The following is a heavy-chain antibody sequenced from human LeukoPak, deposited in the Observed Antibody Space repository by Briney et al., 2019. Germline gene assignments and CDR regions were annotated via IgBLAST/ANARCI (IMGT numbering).Heavy chain of an antibody. CDR2: IYYTGGT. J-gene: IGHJ6*03. V-gene: IGHV4-39*02. Sequence: SETLSLTCSVSGASITSSSYYWGWIRQPPEKGLEWIGGIYYTGGTHYSPSLKSRVTMSVDTSKNQFSLKLSSVTAADTAVYYCARDDGQQLAGGYYYYYMDVWGKGTTVTVSS. D-gene: IGHD6-13*01. CDR3: ARDDGQQLAGGYYYYYMDV. CDR1: GASITSSSYY.